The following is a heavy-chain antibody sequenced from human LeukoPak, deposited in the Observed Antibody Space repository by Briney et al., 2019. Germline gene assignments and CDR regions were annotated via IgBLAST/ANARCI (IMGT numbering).Heavy chain of an antibody. D-gene: IGHD2-8*02. CDR2: IYYSGST. CDR1: GGSISSSSYY. CDR3: TRAGIPGYCAATCSNWLDP. V-gene: IGHV4-39*01. J-gene: IGHJ5*02. Sequence: NPSETLSLTCTVSGGSISSSSYYWGWIRQPPGKGLEWIGSIYYSGSTYYNPSLKSRVTISVDTSKNQFSLKLSSVTAADTAVYYCTRAGIPGYCAATCSNWLDPWGQGTLVTVSS.